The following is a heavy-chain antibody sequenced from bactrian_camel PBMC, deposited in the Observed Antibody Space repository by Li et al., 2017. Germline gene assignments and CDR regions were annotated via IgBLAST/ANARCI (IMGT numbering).Heavy chain of an antibody. V-gene: IGHV3S40*01. J-gene: IGHJ4*01. CDR3: ALAVCVAPARRPHSFI. Sequence: VQLVESGGGLVQPGGSLRLSCAASGFTFSSYDMGWVRQAPGKGLEWVSAINSGGGSTYYADSVKGRFTISQDNAKTNLYLQMNSLKSEDTAMYNCALAVCVAPARRPHSFIIGARGPRSPSP. CDR1: GFTFSSYD. CDR2: INSGGGST.